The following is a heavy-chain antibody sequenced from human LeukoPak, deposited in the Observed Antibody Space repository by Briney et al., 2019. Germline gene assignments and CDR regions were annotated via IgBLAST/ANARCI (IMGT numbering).Heavy chain of an antibody. Sequence: PSETLSLTCAVYGGSFSGYYWSWIRQPPGKGLEWIGEINHSGSTNYNPSLKSRVTISVDTSKNQFSLKLSSVTAADTAVYYCSKMPISDYYGMDVLGQGTTVTVSS. CDR2: INHSGST. V-gene: IGHV4-34*01. J-gene: IGHJ6*02. CDR3: SKMPISDYYGMDV. CDR1: GGSFSGYY. D-gene: IGHD2-2*01.